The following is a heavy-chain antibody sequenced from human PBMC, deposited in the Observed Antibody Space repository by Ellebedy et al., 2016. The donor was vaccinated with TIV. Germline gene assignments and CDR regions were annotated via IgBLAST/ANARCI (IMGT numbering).Heavy chain of an antibody. CDR3: AKRVTMVREVITYYHYAMDV. Sequence: PGGSLRLSCAASGFSFGNYAMSWVRQAPGKGLEWVSSLSGSGGSTYYADSVKGRFTISRDNSKNTLYLQMNSLRAEDTAVYYCAKRVTMVREVITYYHYAMDVWGQGTTVTVSS. J-gene: IGHJ6*02. D-gene: IGHD3-10*01. CDR1: GFSFGNYA. CDR2: LSGSGGST. V-gene: IGHV3-23*01.